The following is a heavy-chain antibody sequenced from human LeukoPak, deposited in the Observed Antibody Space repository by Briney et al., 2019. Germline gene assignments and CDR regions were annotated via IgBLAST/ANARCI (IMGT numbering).Heavy chain of an antibody. CDR3: AKDIVRVGYYDFWSGYSYYYGMDV. Sequence: GGSLRLSCAASGFTFDDYAMHWVRQAPGKGLEWVSGISWNSGSIGYADSVKGRFTISIDNAKNSLYLQMNSLRAEDTALYYCAKDIVRVGYYDFWSGYSYYYGMDVWGQGTTVTVSS. CDR1: GFTFDDYA. CDR2: ISWNSGSI. V-gene: IGHV3-9*01. D-gene: IGHD3-3*01. J-gene: IGHJ6*02.